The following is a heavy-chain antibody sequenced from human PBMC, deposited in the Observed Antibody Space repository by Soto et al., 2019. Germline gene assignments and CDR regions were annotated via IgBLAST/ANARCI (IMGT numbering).Heavy chain of an antibody. D-gene: IGHD3-10*01. CDR1: GGSFSGYY. J-gene: IGHJ6*02. CDR3: AREAVVRGVMGYYYYGMDV. CDR2: INHSGST. Sequence: PSETLSLTCAVYGGSFSGYYWSWIRQPPGKGLEWIGEINHSGSTNYNPSLKSRVTIPVDTSKNQFSLKLSSVTAADTAVYYCAREAVVRGVMGYYYYGMDVWGQGTTVTVSS. V-gene: IGHV4-34*01.